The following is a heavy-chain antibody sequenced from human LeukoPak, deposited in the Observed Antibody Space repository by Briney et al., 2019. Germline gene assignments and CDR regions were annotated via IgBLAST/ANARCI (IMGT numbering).Heavy chain of an antibody. CDR2: ISTSSSYI. J-gene: IGHJ4*02. CDR1: GFTFSRYA. CDR3: ARALYDSSGYYFDY. Sequence: GGSLRLSCAASGFTFSRYAMNWVRQAPGKGLEWVSSISTSSSYIYYADSVKGRFTIPRDNAKNSLYLQMNSLRAEDTAVYYCARALYDSSGYYFDYWGQGTLVTVSS. D-gene: IGHD3-22*01. V-gene: IGHV3-21*01.